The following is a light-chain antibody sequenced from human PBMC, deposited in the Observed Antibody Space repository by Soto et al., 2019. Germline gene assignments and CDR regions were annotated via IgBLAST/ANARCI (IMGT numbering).Light chain of an antibody. CDR2: GAS. V-gene: IGKV3-20*01. CDR3: QQYGSSTPT. Sequence: EIVLTQSPGTLSLSPGERATLSCRASQSVSTNYLAWYQRKPGQAPRLLIYGASSRATDIPDRFSGSDSGTDFTLTITRLKPEDFAVSSCQQYGSSTPTFGQGTKVEIK. J-gene: IGKJ1*01. CDR1: QSVSTNY.